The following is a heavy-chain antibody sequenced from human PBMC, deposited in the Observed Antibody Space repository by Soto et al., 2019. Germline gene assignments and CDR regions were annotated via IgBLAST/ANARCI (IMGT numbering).Heavy chain of an antibody. Sequence: ASVKVSCKASGYTFTSYGISWVRQAPGQGLEWMGWISAYNGNTNYAQKLQGRVTMTTDTSTSTAYMELRSLRSDDTAVYYCARVVKQWLVPGYYYYYGMDVWGPGTTVTVSS. CDR2: ISAYNGNT. D-gene: IGHD6-19*01. CDR1: GYTFTSYG. V-gene: IGHV1-18*01. J-gene: IGHJ6*02. CDR3: ARVVKQWLVPGYYYYYGMDV.